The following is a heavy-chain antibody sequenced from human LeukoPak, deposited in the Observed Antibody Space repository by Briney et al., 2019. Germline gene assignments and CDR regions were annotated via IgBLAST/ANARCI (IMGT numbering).Heavy chain of an antibody. J-gene: IGHJ4*02. D-gene: IGHD6-13*01. Sequence: GGSLRLSCAASGFTFSSYAVHSVRQAPGKGLEWVAVISYDGSNKYYADSVKGRFTISRDNSKNTLYLQMNSLRAEATAVYSCARVAIAAADPYYFDYWGQGTLVTVSS. V-gene: IGHV3-30*01. CDR2: ISYDGSNK. CDR3: ARVAIAAADPYYFDY. CDR1: GFTFSSYA.